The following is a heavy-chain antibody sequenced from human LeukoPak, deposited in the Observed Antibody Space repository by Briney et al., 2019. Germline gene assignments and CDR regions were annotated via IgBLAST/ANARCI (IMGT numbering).Heavy chain of an antibody. J-gene: IGHJ4*02. D-gene: IGHD1-26*01. Sequence: PGRSLRLSCAASGFTFDDYAMHWVRQAPGKGLEWVSGISWNSGSIGYADSVKGRFTISRDNAKNSLCLQMNSLRAEDTALYYCAKMGAGLDYWGQGTLVTVSS. CDR1: GFTFDDYA. CDR2: ISWNSGSI. V-gene: IGHV3-9*01. CDR3: AKMGAGLDY.